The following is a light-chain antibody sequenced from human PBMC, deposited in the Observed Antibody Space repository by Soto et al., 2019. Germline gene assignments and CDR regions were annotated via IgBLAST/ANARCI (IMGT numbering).Light chain of an antibody. CDR1: QNIFSS. Sequence: DIQMTQSPSSLSASVGDRVTITCRAGQNIFSSLNWYQQKPGKAPKLLIYAASSLQSGVPSRFSGSGAGTDFTLTISSLQPEDFVTYYCQQAYSPPITFGQGTRLAIK. CDR3: QQAYSPPIT. J-gene: IGKJ5*01. CDR2: AAS. V-gene: IGKV1-39*01.